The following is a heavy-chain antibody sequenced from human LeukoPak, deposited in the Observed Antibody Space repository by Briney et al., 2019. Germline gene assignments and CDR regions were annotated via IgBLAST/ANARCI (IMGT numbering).Heavy chain of an antibody. Sequence: SETLSLTCTVSGGSISSYYWSWIRQPPGKGLEWIGYIYYSGSTNYNPPLKSRVTISVDTSKNQFSLKLSSVTAADTAVYYCARHTYYDILTGYSEVFDYWGQGTLVTVSS. V-gene: IGHV4-59*01. J-gene: IGHJ4*02. CDR2: IYYSGST. D-gene: IGHD3-9*01. CDR1: GGSISSYY. CDR3: ARHTYYDILTGYSEVFDY.